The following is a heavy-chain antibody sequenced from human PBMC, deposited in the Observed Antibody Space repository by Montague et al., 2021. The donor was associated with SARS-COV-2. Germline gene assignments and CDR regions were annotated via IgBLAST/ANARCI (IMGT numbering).Heavy chain of an antibody. Sequence: CAISGDSVSSKSVAWNWIRQSPSRGLEWLGRTHYRSKWDSDYAESVKRQLVITPDTSKNQVSLQLNSVIPENTAVYFCASSGITLTGLDAFDIWGQGTMVTVSS. CDR1: GDSVSSKSVA. V-gene: IGHV6-1*01. CDR3: ASSGITLTGLDAFDI. D-gene: IGHD3-9*01. CDR2: THYRSKWDS. J-gene: IGHJ3*02.